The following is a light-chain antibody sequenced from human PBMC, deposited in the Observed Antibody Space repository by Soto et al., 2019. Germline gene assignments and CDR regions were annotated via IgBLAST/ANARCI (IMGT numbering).Light chain of an antibody. CDR2: EGS. Sequence: QSVLTQPASVSGSPGQSITISCTGTSSDVGSYNLVSWYQQHPGKAPKLMIYEGSKRPSGVSNRFSGSKSGNTASLTISGLQAEDEADYYSCSYAGSSYVFGTGTKVTV. CDR3: CSYAGSSYV. CDR1: SSDVGSYNL. J-gene: IGLJ1*01. V-gene: IGLV2-23*01.